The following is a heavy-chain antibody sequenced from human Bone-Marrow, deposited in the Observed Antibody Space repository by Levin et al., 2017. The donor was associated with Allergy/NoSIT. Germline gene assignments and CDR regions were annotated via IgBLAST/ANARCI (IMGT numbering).Heavy chain of an antibody. CDR1: GGSISSGGYS. CDR2: IYHSGST. J-gene: IGHJ4*02. V-gene: IGHV4-30-2*01. CDR3: ARGEYSSSWGFDY. Sequence: SETLSLTCAVSGGSISSGGYSWSWIRQPPGKGLEWIGYIYHSGSTYYNPSLKSRATISVDRSKNQFSLKLSSVTAAGTAVYYCARGEYSSSWGFDYWGQGTLVTVSS. D-gene: IGHD6-6*01.